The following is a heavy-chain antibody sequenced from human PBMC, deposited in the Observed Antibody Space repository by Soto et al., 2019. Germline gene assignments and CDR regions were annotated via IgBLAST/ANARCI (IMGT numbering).Heavy chain of an antibody. CDR2: INPNNGAT. J-gene: IGHJ5*02. V-gene: IGHV1-2*02. CDR1: RYIFTAYF. D-gene: IGHD1-1*01. CDR3: ASHDPGARFDP. Sequence: QVQLVQSGAEVKKPGASVKVSCKAPRYIFTAYFMNWVRQAPGQGLEWMGWINPNNGATHYGLSFQGRVTMTRDTSISTAYMDLSSLRSDDTAVYYCASHDPGARFDPWGQGTLVIVSS.